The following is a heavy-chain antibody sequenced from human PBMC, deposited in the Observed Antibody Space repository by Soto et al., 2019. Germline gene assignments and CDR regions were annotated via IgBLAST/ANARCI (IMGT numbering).Heavy chain of an antibody. V-gene: IGHV3-30-3*01. CDR3: ARDGYCSGGSCLDGMDV. D-gene: IGHD2-15*01. Sequence: GGSLRLSCGVSGFTLSRYTMHWVRQAPGKGLEWVALISSDGSAKYYADSVKGRFTISRDDSLYLQMTSLRAEDTAVYYCARDGYCSGGSCLDGMDVWGQGTTVTVSS. CDR2: ISSDGSAK. CDR1: GFTLSRYT. J-gene: IGHJ6*02.